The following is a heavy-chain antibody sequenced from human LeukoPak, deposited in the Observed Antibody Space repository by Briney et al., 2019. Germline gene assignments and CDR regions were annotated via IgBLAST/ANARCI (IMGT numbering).Heavy chain of an antibody. CDR2: INHSGST. Sequence: SETLSLTCAVYGGSFSGYYWSWIRQPPGKGLEWIGEINHSGSTNYNPSLKRRVTISVDTSKNQFSLKLSSVTAADTAVYYCARDTLSYGDYGYWGQGTLVTVSS. CDR1: GGSFSGYY. D-gene: IGHD4-17*01. J-gene: IGHJ4*02. CDR3: ARDTLSYGDYGY. V-gene: IGHV4-34*01.